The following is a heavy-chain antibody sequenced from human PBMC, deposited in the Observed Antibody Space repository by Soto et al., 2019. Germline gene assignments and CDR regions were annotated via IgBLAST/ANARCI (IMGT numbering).Heavy chain of an antibody. CDR2: IYYSGST. CDR1: GGSVSSGSYC. V-gene: IGHV4-61*01. Sequence: TSETLSLTCTVSGGSVSSGSYCWSWIRQPPGKGLEWIGYIYYSGSTNYNPSLKSRVTISVDTSKNQFSLKLSSVTAADTAVYYCARGGYSYGFSTGPSLGRFFDYWGQGTLVTVSS. CDR3: ARGGYSYGFSTGPSLGRFFDY. D-gene: IGHD5-18*01. J-gene: IGHJ4*02.